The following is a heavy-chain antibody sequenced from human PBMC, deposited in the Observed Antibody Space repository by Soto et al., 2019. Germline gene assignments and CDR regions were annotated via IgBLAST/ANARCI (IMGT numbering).Heavy chain of an antibody. Sequence: SETLSLTCAVSGGSISSGGYSWSWIRQPPGKGLEWIGEINHSGSTNYNPSLKSRVTISVDTSKNQFSLKLSSVTAADTAVYYCARTSKFDCWGQETLVTVSS. CDR3: ARTSKFDC. J-gene: IGHJ4*02. CDR2: INHSGST. D-gene: IGHD6-6*01. V-gene: IGHV4-30-2*01. CDR1: GGSISSGGYS.